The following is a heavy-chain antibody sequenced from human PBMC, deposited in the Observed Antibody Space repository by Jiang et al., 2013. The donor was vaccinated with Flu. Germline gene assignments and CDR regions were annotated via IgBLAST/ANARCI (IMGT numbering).Heavy chain of an antibody. D-gene: IGHD2-21*02. J-gene: IGHJ6*01. CDR1: GGSISSHY. Sequence: GPGLVKPSETLSLTCTVSGGSISSHYWSWIRQPPGKGLEWIGYIHNSGTTNYNPSLKSRVTISIDTSTNQFSLKLISVTAPDTAVYYCARSYCGGDCYSMFGYSYYG. CDR2: IHNSGTT. V-gene: IGHV4-59*08. CDR3: ARSYCGGDCYSMFGYSYYG.